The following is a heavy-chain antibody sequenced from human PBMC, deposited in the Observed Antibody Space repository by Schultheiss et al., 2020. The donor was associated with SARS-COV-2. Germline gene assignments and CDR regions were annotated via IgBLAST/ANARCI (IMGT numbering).Heavy chain of an antibody. CDR1: GFTFSSYD. J-gene: IGHJ6*02. Sequence: GGSLRLSCAASGFTFSSYDMHWVRQATGKGLEWVSAIGTAGDTYYPGSVKGRFTISRDNSKNTLYLQMNSLRAEDTAVYYCAKGGGYESNYYGMDVWGQGTTVTVSS. CDR3: AKGGGYESNYYGMDV. V-gene: IGHV3-13*01. D-gene: IGHD5-12*01. CDR2: IGTAGDT.